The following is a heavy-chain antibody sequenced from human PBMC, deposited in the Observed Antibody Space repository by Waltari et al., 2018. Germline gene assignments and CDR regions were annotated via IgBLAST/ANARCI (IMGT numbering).Heavy chain of an antibody. J-gene: IGHJ4*02. Sequence: QLQLQESGPGLVKPSETLSLTCTVSGGSISSSSYYWGWIRQPPGKGLEWIGSIYYSGSTYYNPSLKSRVTISVDTSKNQFSLKLSSVTAADTAGYYCARVPYDFWSGYYRPFDYWGQGTLVTVSS. CDR2: IYYSGST. V-gene: IGHV4-39*07. CDR3: ARVPYDFWSGYYRPFDY. CDR1: GGSISSSSYY. D-gene: IGHD3-3*01.